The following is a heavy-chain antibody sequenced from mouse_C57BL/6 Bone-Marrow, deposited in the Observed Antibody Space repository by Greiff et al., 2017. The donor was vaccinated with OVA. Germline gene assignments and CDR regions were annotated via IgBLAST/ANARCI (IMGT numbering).Heavy chain of an antibody. CDR1: GFTFSSYA. CDR3: ARDHYGSSSV. J-gene: IGHJ1*03. D-gene: IGHD1-1*01. V-gene: IGHV5-4*01. CDR2: ISDGGSYT. Sequence: EVKLMESGGGLVKPGGSLKLSCAASGFTFSSYAMSWVRQTPEKRLEWVATISDGGSYTYYPDNVKGRFTISRDNAKNNLYLQMSHLKSEDTAMYYCARDHYGSSSVWGTGTTVTVSS.